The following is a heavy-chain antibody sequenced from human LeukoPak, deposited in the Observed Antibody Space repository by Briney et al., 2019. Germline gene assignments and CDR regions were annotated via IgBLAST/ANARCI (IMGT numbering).Heavy chain of an antibody. CDR3: XXXXXXXXSYLVFDY. J-gene: IGHJ4*02. Sequence: GGSLRLSCAASGFTFSSYAMSWVRQAPGKGLEWVSAVSGSAGTTYYADSVKGRFTISRDNSQNTLFLQMNSLRAEDTALYYXXXXXXXXXSYLVFDYWGQGTLVTVSS. CDR2: VSGSAGTT. CDR1: GFTFSSYA. V-gene: IGHV3-23*01. D-gene: IGHD1-26*01.